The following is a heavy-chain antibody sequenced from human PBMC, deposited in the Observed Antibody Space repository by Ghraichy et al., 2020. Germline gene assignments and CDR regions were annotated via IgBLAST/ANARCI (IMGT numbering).Heavy chain of an antibody. CDR3: ARRPYYDFWSGYASYGLDV. J-gene: IGHJ6*02. CDR1: GYTFINYG. V-gene: IGHV1-18*01. D-gene: IGHD3-3*01. CDR2: VSAKNDDT. Sequence: AAVKVSCKASGYTFINYGITWVRQAPGQGLEWMGWVSAKNDDTNSAQKFQGRVTMTTDTSTSTAYMELRSLRSDDTAVYYCARRPYYDFWSGYASYGLDVGGQGTTVTVAS.